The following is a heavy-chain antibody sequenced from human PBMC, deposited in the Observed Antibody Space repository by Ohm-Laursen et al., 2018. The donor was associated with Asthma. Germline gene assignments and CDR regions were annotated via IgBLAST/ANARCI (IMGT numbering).Heavy chain of an antibody. CDR3: AKDPRYSGYDGLWGQF. CDR2: ISGSGGST. V-gene: IGHV3-23*01. J-gene: IGHJ4*02. CDR1: GFTFSSYA. D-gene: IGHD5-12*01. Sequence: GSLRLSCAASGFTFSSYAMSWVRQAPGKGLEWVSAISGSGGSTYYADSVKGRFTISRDNSKNTLYLQMNSLRAEDTAVYYCAKDPRYSGYDGLWGQFWGQGTLVTVPS.